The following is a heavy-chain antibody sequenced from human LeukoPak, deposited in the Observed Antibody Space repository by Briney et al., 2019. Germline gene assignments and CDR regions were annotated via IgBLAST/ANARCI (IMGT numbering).Heavy chain of an antibody. CDR2: INDIGSA. J-gene: IGHJ4*02. Sequence: SETLSLTCAVYGGSFSGYYWSWIRQSPGKGLEWIGEINDIGSANYNPSLKSRVTISVDTSKNQVSLKLSSVAAADTAVYYCARRGPHIVATTLPSYFDYWGEGMLVTVSS. CDR1: GGSFSGYY. V-gene: IGHV4-34*01. CDR3: ARRGPHIVATTLPSYFDY. D-gene: IGHD5-12*01.